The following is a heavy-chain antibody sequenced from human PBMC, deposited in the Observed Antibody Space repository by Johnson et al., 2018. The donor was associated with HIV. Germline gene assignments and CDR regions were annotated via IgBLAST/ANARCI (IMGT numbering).Heavy chain of an antibody. Sequence: QVQLVESGGGLVQPGRSLRLSCAASGFTFNSYGMHWVRQAPGKGLEWVAIISNDGSNKYYADSVKGRFTISRDNSKNSLYLQMNSLRAEDTAVYYCARDPRGQHPRGAFDIWGQGTMVTVSS. D-gene: IGHD6-13*01. CDR2: ISNDGSNK. CDR1: GFTFNSYG. J-gene: IGHJ3*02. V-gene: IGHV3-30*03. CDR3: ARDPRGQHPRGAFDI.